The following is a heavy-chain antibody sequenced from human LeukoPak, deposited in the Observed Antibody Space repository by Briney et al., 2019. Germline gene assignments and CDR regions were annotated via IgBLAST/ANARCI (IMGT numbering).Heavy chain of an antibody. D-gene: IGHD3-10*01. Sequence: GRSLRLSCAASGFTFDDYAMHWVRQAPGKGLEWVSGISWNSGSIGYADSVKGRFTISRDNAKNSLYLQMNSLRAEDTALYYCATHRRVWFGEIITPLFDYLGQGTLVTVSS. CDR2: ISWNSGSI. J-gene: IGHJ4*01. V-gene: IGHV3-9*01. CDR3: ATHRRVWFGEIITPLFDY. CDR1: GFTFDDYA.